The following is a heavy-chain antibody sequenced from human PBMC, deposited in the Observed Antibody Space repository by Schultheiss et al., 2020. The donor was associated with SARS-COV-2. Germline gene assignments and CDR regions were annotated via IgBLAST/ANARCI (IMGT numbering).Heavy chain of an antibody. CDR1: GFTFSSYG. J-gene: IGHJ6*02. CDR2: ISGSGGST. D-gene: IGHD3-22*01. CDR3: ARRGDSGGYSNNYGMDA. V-gene: IGHV3-21*01. Sequence: GGSLRLSCAASGFTFSSYGMHWVRQAPGKGLEWVSAISGSGGSTYYADSVKGRFTISRHNAKNSLYLQMSSLRAEDTAVYYCARRGDSGGYSNNYGMDAWGQGTTVTVSS.